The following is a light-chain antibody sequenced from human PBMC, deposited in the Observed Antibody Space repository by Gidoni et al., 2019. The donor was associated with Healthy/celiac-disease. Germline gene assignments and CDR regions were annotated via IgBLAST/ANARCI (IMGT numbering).Light chain of an antibody. CDR1: QSMSSW. V-gene: IGKV1-5*01. CDR2: DAS. Sequence: EIQMTQSPSTLSASVGDRVTITCRASQSMSSWLALYQQKPGKAPKLLIYDASSLESGKDFTLTISSLQHDYSATYYCQQNNSYWTFGQGTKVEIK. CDR3: QQNNSYWT. J-gene: IGKJ1*01.